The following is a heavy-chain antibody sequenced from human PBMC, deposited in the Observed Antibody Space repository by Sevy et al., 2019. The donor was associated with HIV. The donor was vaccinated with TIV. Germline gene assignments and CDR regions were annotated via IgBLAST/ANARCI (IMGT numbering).Heavy chain of an antibody. D-gene: IGHD1-1*01. CDR1: GFTFDDYA. CDR2: INWNSGTS. J-gene: IGHJ4*02. CDR3: AKCSALEWGDYFDL. V-gene: IGHV3-9*01. Sequence: GGSLRLSCVSSGFTFDDYAMHWVRQAPGKGLEWVSSINWNSGTSRYAASVKGRFTISRENAKISLYLQMDSLRVEDSALYHCAKCSALEWGDYFDLWGQGTLVTVSS.